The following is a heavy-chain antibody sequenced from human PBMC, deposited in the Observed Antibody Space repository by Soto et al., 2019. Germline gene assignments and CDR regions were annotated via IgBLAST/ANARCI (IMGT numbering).Heavy chain of an antibody. V-gene: IGHV3-21*01. D-gene: IGHD3-22*01. CDR3: ARGKDDSSAYYYTFD. CDR1: GFTFSSYS. Sequence: GGSLRLSCAASGFTFSSYSMNWVRQAPGKGLEWVSSISSSSSYIYYADSVKGRFTISRDNAKNSLYLQMNSLRAEDTAVYYCARGKDDSSAYYYTFDWGQGTLVTVSS. CDR2: ISSSSSYI. J-gene: IGHJ4*02.